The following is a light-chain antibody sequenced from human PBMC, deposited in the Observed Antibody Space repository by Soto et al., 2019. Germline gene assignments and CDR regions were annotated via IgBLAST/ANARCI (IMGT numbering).Light chain of an antibody. V-gene: IGKV3-15*01. J-gene: IGKJ4*01. CDR3: QQYNNWPLT. Sequence: EIVMTQSPATLSVSPGERATLSCRASQSVDSNLAWYQQKPGQAPRVLFYGASTRATGIPARFSGSGSGTDFTLTISSLQSEDFAVYYCQQYNNWPLTFGGGTKVEIK. CDR1: QSVDSN. CDR2: GAS.